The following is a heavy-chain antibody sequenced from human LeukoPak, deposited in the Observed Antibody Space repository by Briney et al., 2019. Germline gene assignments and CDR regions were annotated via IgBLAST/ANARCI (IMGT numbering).Heavy chain of an antibody. CDR3: ARDISGGYDGLDV. D-gene: IGHD3-22*01. CDR1: GFTFSRYD. J-gene: IGHJ6*02. CDR2: ISTAGDT. V-gene: IGHV3-13*01. Sequence: PGGSLRLSCAASGFTFSRYDMHWVRQVTGKGLVWVSAISTAGDTYYPGSVKGRFTVSRENAKNSLYLQMNSLSAGDTAVYYCARDISGGYDGLDVWGQGTTVTVSS.